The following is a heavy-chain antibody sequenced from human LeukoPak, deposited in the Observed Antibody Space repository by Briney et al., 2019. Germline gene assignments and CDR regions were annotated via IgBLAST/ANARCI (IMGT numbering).Heavy chain of an antibody. CDR3: AREYTMTHFDY. V-gene: IGHV4-39*02. CDR2: IYYSGTT. Sequence: SETLSLTCTLSGDSISSTAYYWDWIRQPPGKGLEWIGSIYYSGTTYYNPSLESRVTVSVDTSKNHFSLRLSSVTAADTAVYYCAREYTMTHFDYWGQGTLVTVSS. J-gene: IGHJ4*02. CDR1: GDSISSTAYY. D-gene: IGHD3-22*01.